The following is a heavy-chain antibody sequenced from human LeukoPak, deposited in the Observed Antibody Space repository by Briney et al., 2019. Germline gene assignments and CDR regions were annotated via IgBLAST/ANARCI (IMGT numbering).Heavy chain of an antibody. Sequence: PGRSLRLSCAASGFTFSSYGMPWVRQAPGKGLEWVSGISGSGGSTYYADSVKGRFTISRDNSKNTLYLQMNSLRAEDTAVYYCAKDRDYGDYRYFDLWGRGTLVTVSS. CDR1: GFTFSSYG. D-gene: IGHD4-17*01. CDR3: AKDRDYGDYRYFDL. V-gene: IGHV3-23*01. CDR2: ISGSGGST. J-gene: IGHJ2*01.